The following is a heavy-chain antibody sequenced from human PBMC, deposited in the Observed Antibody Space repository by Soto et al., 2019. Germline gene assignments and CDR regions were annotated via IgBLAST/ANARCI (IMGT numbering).Heavy chain of an antibody. Sequence: QVQLVQSGAEAKKPGSSVKVSCKASGGTFSTHAIIWVRQAPGHGLEWMGGIIPISGTTYYTQKFQGRVTITADEPTSTAFMELSSLKSEDTAVFYCARGYCSGGNCYSGMDVWGQGTMVTVSS. J-gene: IGHJ6*02. CDR2: IIPISGTT. V-gene: IGHV1-69*01. D-gene: IGHD2-15*01. CDR3: ARGYCSGGNCYSGMDV. CDR1: GGTFSTHA.